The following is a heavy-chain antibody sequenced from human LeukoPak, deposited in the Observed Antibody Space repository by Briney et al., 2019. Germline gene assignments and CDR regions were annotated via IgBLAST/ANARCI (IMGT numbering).Heavy chain of an antibody. V-gene: IGHV4-59*01. CDR1: GGSFSGYY. Sequence: SETLSLTCAVYGGSFSGYYWSWIRQPPGKGLEWIGYIYYSGSTNYNPSLKSRVTISVDTSKNQFSLKLSSVTAADTAVYYCAREGYCSGGSCFPLYWGQGTLVTVSS. CDR3: AREGYCSGGSCFPLY. CDR2: IYYSGST. D-gene: IGHD2-15*01. J-gene: IGHJ4*02.